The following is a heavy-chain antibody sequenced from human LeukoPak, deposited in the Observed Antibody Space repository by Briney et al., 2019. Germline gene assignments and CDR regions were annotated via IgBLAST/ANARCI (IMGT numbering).Heavy chain of an antibody. V-gene: IGHV4-39*01. Sequence: SETLSLTCTVSDGSISSSTYYWGWIRQPPGQGLEWIGSIYYSGSTYYNPSLKSRVTISVDTSKNQFSLKLSSVTAADTAVYYCARHSGLTFDYWGQGTLVTVSS. J-gene: IGHJ4*02. CDR1: DGSISSSTYY. CDR2: IYYSGST. CDR3: ARHSGLTFDY. D-gene: IGHD3-22*01.